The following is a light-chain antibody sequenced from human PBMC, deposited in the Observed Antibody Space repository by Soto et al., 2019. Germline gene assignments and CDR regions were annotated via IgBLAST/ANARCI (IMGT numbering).Light chain of an antibody. V-gene: IGKV1-33*01. CDR2: DAS. Sequence: IHMTLSASSLSASVGHRVTITCRASQGIRNDLGWYQQKPGRAPKLLIYDASNLEAGVPSRFRGSGSGTDFTFTISRLQPEDIATYYCQQYENLPTFGQGTRLEIK. J-gene: IGKJ5*01. CDR1: QGIRND. CDR3: QQYENLPT.